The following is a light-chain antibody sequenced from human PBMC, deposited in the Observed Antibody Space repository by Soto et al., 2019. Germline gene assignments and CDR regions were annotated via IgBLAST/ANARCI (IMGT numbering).Light chain of an antibody. CDR2: DVT. V-gene: IGLV2-11*01. CDR3: CSYAGRDTYVV. J-gene: IGLJ2*01. CDR1: SSDVGSYNY. Sequence: QSVLTQPRSVSGSPGQSVTISCTGTSSDVGSYNYVSWYQQHPGKAPKLMISDVTKRPSGVPDRFSGSKSGNTASLTISGLQAEDEADYSCCSYAGRDTYVVFGGGTQLTVL.